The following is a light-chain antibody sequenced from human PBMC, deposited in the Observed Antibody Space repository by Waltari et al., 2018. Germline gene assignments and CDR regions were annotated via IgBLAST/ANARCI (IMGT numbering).Light chain of an antibody. V-gene: IGLV2-23*02. CDR1: STDIGTYNV. CDR3: CSYAGSMV. Sequence: QSALTQPASVSGSPGQSITISCTGSSTDIGTYNVVSWYQHHPGKAPKLIIYGVTNRPSGVSNRFPGSKSGNTASLTISGLQTEDEADYYCCSYAGSMVFGGGTKLTVL. CDR2: GVT. J-gene: IGLJ2*01.